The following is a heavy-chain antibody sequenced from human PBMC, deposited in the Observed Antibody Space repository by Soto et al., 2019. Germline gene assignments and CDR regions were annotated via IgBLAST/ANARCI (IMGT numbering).Heavy chain of an antibody. CDR1: GYSLSNYG. D-gene: IGHD1-20*01. Sequence: QLQLVQSGAEEKKPGASVTVSCKASGYSLSNYGFTWVRQAPGQGLEWMGWISGYNGDTNYAQNLQGRVSMTTDTSTSTVSMELRSLPSDDTAVYYCASSQGQYNSYFCYMSVWGEGTTVTVSS. CDR3: ASSQGQYNSYFCYMSV. CDR2: ISGYNGDT. V-gene: IGHV1-18*01. J-gene: IGHJ6*03.